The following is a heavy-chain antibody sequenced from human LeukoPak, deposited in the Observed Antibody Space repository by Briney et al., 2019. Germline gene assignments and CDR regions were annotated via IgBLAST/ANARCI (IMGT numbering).Heavy chain of an antibody. CDR3: ARLLVVPDASWFDP. V-gene: IGHV4-4*09. CDR2: IYTSGST. J-gene: IGHJ5*02. Sequence: PSEALSLTCTVSGGSISSYYWSWTRQPPGKGLEWIGYIYTSGSTNYNPSLKSRVTISVDTSKNQFSLKLSSVTAADTAVYYCARLLVVPDASWFDPWGQGTLVTVSP. D-gene: IGHD2-2*01. CDR1: GGSISSYY.